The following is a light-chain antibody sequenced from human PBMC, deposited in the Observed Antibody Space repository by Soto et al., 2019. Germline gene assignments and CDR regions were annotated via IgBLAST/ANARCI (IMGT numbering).Light chain of an antibody. CDR3: ALYMVGGIWV. Sequence: QTVVTQEPSFSVSPGGTVTLTCGLSSGSVSTNYYPSWYQQTPGQAPRTLIYSTNTRSSGVPDRISGSILGNKAALTITGAQADDDADYFCALYMVGGIWVFGGGTKLTVL. J-gene: IGLJ3*02. CDR1: SGSVSTNYY. CDR2: STN. V-gene: IGLV8-61*01.